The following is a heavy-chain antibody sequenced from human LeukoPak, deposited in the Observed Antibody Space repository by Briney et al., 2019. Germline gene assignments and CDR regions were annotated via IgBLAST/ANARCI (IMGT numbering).Heavy chain of an antibody. Sequence: PSETLSLTCTVSGGSISSYYWSWIRQPPGKGLEWIGYIYYSGSTNYNPSLKSRVTISVDTSKNQFSLKLSSVTAADTAVYYCARGPHETNWFDPWGQGTLVTVSS. J-gene: IGHJ5*02. V-gene: IGHV4-59*01. CDR1: GGSISSYY. CDR3: ARGPHETNWFDP. CDR2: IYYSGST.